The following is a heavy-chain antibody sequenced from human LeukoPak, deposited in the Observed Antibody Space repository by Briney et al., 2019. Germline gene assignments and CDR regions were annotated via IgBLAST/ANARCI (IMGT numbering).Heavy chain of an antibody. CDR3: ARGVASSIAARRDYYYYMDV. V-gene: IGHV6-1*01. CDR2: TYYRSKWYN. Sequence: SQTLSLTCAISGDSVSSNSAAWNWIRQSPSRGLEWLGRTYYRSKWYNDYAVSVKSRITINPDTSKNQFSLQLNSVTPEDTAVYYCARGVASSIAARRDYYYYMDVWGKGTTVTVSS. CDR1: GDSVSSNSAA. J-gene: IGHJ6*03. D-gene: IGHD6-6*01.